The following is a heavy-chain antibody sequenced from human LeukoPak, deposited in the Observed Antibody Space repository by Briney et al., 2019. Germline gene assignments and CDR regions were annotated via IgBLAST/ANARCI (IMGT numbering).Heavy chain of an antibody. CDR2: ISGSGGGT. V-gene: IGHV3-23*01. CDR1: GFTFSSYA. Sequence: GGSLRLSCAASGFTFSSYAMSWVRQAPGKGLEWVSAISGSGGGTYYADSVKGRFSISRDNSKNTLYLQMNSLRAEDTAVYYCAKGGGRDGYSSFDYWGQGTLVTVSS. D-gene: IGHD5-24*01. J-gene: IGHJ4*02. CDR3: AKGGGRDGYSSFDY.